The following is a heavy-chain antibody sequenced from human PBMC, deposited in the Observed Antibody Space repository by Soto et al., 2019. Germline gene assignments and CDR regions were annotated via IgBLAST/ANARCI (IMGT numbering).Heavy chain of an antibody. J-gene: IGHJ4*03. D-gene: IGHD1-26*01. CDR2: IYWDDGN. CDR1: AFSLSTGGVV. Sequence: QITLKESGPTLVKPTQTLTLTCTFSAFSLSTGGVVVGWLRQPPRKALQWLALIYWDDGNRYSPSLSSGLTITKHTTDTQVSRTITVMVPVDTATYSSTQSRCRGVCLWFTVSYIVYRLCARGAGTPV. CDR3: TQSRCRGVCLWFTVSYIVYRLCA. V-gene: IGHV2-5*02.